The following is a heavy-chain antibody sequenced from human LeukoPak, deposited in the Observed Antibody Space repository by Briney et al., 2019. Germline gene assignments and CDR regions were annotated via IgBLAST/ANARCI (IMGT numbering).Heavy chain of an antibody. CDR2: INPNSGGT. Sequence: ASVKVSCKASGYTFTGYYMHWVRQAPGQGLEWMGWINPNSGGTNYAQKFQGRVTMTRDTSISTAYMELSRLRSDDTAVYYCARDVLSDTYYYDSSGYYHRPLFDYWGQGTLVTVPS. J-gene: IGHJ4*02. CDR1: GYTFTGYY. CDR3: ARDVLSDTYYYDSSGYYHRPLFDY. V-gene: IGHV1-2*02. D-gene: IGHD3-22*01.